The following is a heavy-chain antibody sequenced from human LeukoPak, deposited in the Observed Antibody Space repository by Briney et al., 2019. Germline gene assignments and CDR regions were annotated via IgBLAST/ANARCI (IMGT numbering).Heavy chain of an antibody. CDR1: GYTFTSYY. CDR2: INPSGGST. J-gene: IGHJ4*02. D-gene: IGHD1-7*01. V-gene: IGHV1-46*01. Sequence: ASVKVSCKASGYTFTSYYMHWVRQAPGQGLEWMGIINPSGGSTSYAQKLQGRVTMTRDMSTSTVYMELSSLRSEDTAVYYCARVSVTGTTSIDYWGQGTLVTVSS. CDR3: ARVSVTGTTSIDY.